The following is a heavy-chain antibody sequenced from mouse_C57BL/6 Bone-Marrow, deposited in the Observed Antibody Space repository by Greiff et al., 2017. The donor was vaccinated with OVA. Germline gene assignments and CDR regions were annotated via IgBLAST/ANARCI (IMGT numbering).Heavy chain of an antibody. CDR3: ARGAYYSNVYYFDY. Sequence: QVQLQQPGAELVKPGASVKLSCKASGYTFTSYWMQWVKQRPGQGLEWIGEIDPSDSYTNYNQKFKGKATLTVDTSSSTAYMQLSSLTSEDSAVYYCARGAYYSNVYYFDYWGQGTTLTVSS. J-gene: IGHJ2*01. D-gene: IGHD2-5*01. CDR2: IDPSDSYT. CDR1: GYTFTSYW. V-gene: IGHV1-50*01.